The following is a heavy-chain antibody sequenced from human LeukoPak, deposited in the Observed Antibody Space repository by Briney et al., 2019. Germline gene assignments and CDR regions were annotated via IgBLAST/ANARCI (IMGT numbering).Heavy chain of an antibody. CDR3: ARGLGLGYFDWLMWFDP. Sequence: ASVKVSCKASGYTFTSYAMNWVRQAPGQGLEWMGWINTNTGNPTYAQGFTGRFVFSLDTSVSTAYLQISSLKAEDTAVYYCARGLGLGYFDWLMWFDPWGQGTLVTVSS. D-gene: IGHD3-9*01. CDR1: GYTFTSYA. J-gene: IGHJ5*02. V-gene: IGHV7-4-1*02. CDR2: INTNTGNP.